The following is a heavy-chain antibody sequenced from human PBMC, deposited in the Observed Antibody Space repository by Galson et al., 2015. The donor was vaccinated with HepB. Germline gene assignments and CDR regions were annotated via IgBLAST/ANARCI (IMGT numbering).Heavy chain of an antibody. CDR3: ARVVVVTALSRTLHDAFDI. CDR1: GFTFSSYW. J-gene: IGHJ3*02. D-gene: IGHD2-21*02. CDR2: IKQDGSEK. Sequence: SLRLSCAASGFTFSSYWMSWVRQAPGKGLEWVANIKQDGSEKYDVDSVKGRFTISRDNAKNSLYLQMNSLRAEDTAVYYCARVVVVTALSRTLHDAFDIWGQGTMVTVSS. V-gene: IGHV3-7*03.